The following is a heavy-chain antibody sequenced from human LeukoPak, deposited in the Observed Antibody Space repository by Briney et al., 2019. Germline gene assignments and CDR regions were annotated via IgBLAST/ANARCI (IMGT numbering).Heavy chain of an antibody. Sequence: SETLSLTCSVSGGSISSCSYYWSWIRQHPGKGLEWIGYIYYSGSTYYNPSLKSRVTISVDTSKNQFSLKLSSVTAADTAVYYCARVSGFGDYAFDYWGQGTLVTVSS. D-gene: IGHD4-17*01. CDR2: IYYSGST. J-gene: IGHJ4*02. CDR1: GGSISSCSYY. V-gene: IGHV4-31*03. CDR3: ARVSGFGDYAFDY.